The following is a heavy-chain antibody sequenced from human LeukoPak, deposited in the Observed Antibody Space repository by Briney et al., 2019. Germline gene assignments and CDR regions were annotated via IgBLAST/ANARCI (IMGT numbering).Heavy chain of an antibody. D-gene: IGHD3-22*01. CDR2: VDYSGGDT. V-gene: IGHV3-23*01. CDR1: GFTLSSYE. CDR3: AKAYDSSGYYNDY. J-gene: IGHJ4*02. Sequence: GGSLRLSCIASGFTLSSYEMSWIRQAPGKGLEWVSSVDYSGGDTHYADSVMGRFTISRDNSKNTLYLQMNSLRAEDTAVYYCAKAYDSSGYYNDYWGQGTLVTVSS.